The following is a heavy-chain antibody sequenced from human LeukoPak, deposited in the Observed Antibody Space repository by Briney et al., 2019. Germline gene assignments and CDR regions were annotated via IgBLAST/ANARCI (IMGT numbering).Heavy chain of an antibody. V-gene: IGHV4-59*01. CDR2: IYYSGST. D-gene: IGHD3-22*01. Sequence: SETLSLTCTVSGGSISSYYWSWIRQPPGKGLEWIGYIYYSGSTNYNPSHKSRVTISVDTSKNQFSLKLSSVTAADTAVYYCARVPNYYDSSGYLGYFDYWGQGTLVTVSS. CDR1: GGSISSYY. CDR3: ARVPNYYDSSGYLGYFDY. J-gene: IGHJ4*02.